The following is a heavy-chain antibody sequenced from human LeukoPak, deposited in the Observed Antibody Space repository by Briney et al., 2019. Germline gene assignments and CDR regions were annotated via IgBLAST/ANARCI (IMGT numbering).Heavy chain of an antibody. D-gene: IGHD3-10*01. V-gene: IGHV3-23*01. J-gene: IGHJ4*02. CDR1: GFTFSSSA. CDR2: ISASGGST. CDR3: AKDRVMVRGVIITPFDY. Sequence: PGGSLRLSCAASGFTFSSSAMSWVRQVPGKGLEWVSGISASGGSTNYADSVRGRFTIPRDNSKNTLYVQMNSLRDEDTAVYYCAKDRVMVRGVIITPFDYWGQGTLVTVSS.